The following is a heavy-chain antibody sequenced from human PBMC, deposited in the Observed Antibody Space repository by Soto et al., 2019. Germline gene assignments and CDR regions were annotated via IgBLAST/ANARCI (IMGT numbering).Heavy chain of an antibody. D-gene: IGHD3-22*01. J-gene: IGHJ6*02. CDR3: ARVLFFDSHEDV. CDR2: ISSSSSYT. V-gene: IGHV3-11*06. Sequence: SLRLSCAASGFTFSDYYMSWIRQAPGKGLEWVSYISSSSSYTNYADSVKGRFTISRDNAKNSLYLQMNSLRAEDTAVYYCARVLFFDSHEDVWGQGTTVTVSS. CDR1: GFTFSDYY.